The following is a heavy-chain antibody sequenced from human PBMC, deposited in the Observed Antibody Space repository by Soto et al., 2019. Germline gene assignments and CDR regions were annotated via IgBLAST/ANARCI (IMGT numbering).Heavy chain of an antibody. CDR3: ARDQGGGDGYNYHFDY. Sequence: RASVKVSCTASGGTFSSYAISWVRQAPGQGLEWMGGIIPIFGTANYAQKFQGRVTITADESTSTAYMELSSLRSEDTAVYYCARDQGGGDGYNYHFDYWGQGTLVTVSS. J-gene: IGHJ4*02. CDR1: GGTFSSYA. CDR2: IIPIFGTA. D-gene: IGHD5-12*01. V-gene: IGHV1-69*13.